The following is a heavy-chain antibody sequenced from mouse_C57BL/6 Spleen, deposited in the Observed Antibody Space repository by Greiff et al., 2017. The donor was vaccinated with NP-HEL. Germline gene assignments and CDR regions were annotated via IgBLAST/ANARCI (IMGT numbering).Heavy chain of an antibody. CDR3: ARDYYGRGGFAY. Sequence: VQLQQSGAELVMPGASVKLSCKASGYTFTSYWMHWVKQRPGQGLEWIGEIDPSDSYTNYNQKFKGKSTLTVDKSSSTAYMQLSSLTSEDSAVYYCARDYYGRGGFAYWGQGTLVTVSA. V-gene: IGHV1-69*01. J-gene: IGHJ3*01. CDR1: GYTFTSYW. D-gene: IGHD1-1*01. CDR2: IDPSDSYT.